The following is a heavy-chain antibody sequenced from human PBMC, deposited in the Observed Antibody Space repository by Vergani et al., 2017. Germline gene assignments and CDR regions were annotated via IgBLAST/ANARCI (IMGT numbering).Heavy chain of an antibody. CDR3: ARGKSRGPYYYDSSGYVQVRYYYGMDV. J-gene: IGHJ6*02. D-gene: IGHD3-22*01. CDR2: INHSGST. V-gene: IGHV4-34*01. CDR1: GGSFSGYY. Sequence: QVQLQQWGAGLLKPSETLSLTCAVYGGSFSGYYWSWIRQPPGKGLAWSGEINHSGSTNYNPSLKGRVTITVDTSKNQFSLKLSSVTAADTAGYYCARGKSRGPYYYDSSGYVQVRYYYGMDVWGQGSTVTVSS.